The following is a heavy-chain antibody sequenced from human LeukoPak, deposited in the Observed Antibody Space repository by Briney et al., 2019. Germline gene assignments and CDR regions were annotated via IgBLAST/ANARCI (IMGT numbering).Heavy chain of an antibody. J-gene: IGHJ3*01. D-gene: IGHD4-23*01. CDR3: VRDYGGSSGAFDL. CDR2: ISSSSGDI. Sequence: GGSLRLSCRASGFIFSSYALNWVRRAPGQGLEWVSSISSSSGDIYYADSVKGRFTISRDNARKSLYLQMNSLRVEDTAVYYCVRDYGGSSGAFDLWGQGTMVTVSS. CDR1: GFIFSSYA. V-gene: IGHV3-21*01.